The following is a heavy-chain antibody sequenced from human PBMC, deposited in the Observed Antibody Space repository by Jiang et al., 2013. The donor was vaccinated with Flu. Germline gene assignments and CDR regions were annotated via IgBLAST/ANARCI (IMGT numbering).Heavy chain of an antibody. Sequence: GAEVKKPGASVKVSCKASGYTFTGYYMHWVRQAPGQGLEWMGWINPNSGGTNYAQKFQGWVTMTRDTSISTAYMELSSLRSEDTAVYYCARWGCSSTSCYYYYGMDVWGQGTTVTVSS. J-gene: IGHJ6*02. CDR2: INPNSGGT. CDR3: ARWGCSSTSCYYYYGMDV. V-gene: IGHV1-2*04. CDR1: GYTFTGYY. D-gene: IGHD2-2*01.